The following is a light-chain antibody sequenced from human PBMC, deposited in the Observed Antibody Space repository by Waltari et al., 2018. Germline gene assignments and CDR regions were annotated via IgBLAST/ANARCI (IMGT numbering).Light chain of an antibody. V-gene: IGLV1-47*01. CDR2: RNH. CDR3: AAWDDSLTVR. Sequence: QSVLTQPPSASGTPGQRVTISCSGSSSNIGRSFVCWYQHHPGTAPKLLIYRNHQRPSGVPDRFSGSRSGTSASLAISGLRSEDEADYYCAAWDDSLTVRFGGGTKLTVL. J-gene: IGLJ3*02. CDR1: SSNIGRSF.